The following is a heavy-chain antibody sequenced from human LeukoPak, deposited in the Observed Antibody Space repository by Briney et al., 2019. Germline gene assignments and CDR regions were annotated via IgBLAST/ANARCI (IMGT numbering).Heavy chain of an antibody. J-gene: IGHJ4*02. V-gene: IGHV3-30*04. CDR3: ARGWSIAVAAH. Sequence: GGSLRLSCAASGFTFSSYAMHWARQAPGKGLEWVAVISYDGSNKYYADSVKGRFTISRDNSKNTLYLQMNSLRAEDTAVYYCARGWSIAVAAHWGQGTLVTVSS. CDR1: GFTFSSYA. CDR2: ISYDGSNK. D-gene: IGHD6-19*01.